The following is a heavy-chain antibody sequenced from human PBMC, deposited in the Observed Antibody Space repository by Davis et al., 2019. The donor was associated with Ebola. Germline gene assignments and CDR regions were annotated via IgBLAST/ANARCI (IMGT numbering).Heavy chain of an antibody. CDR1: GYSFTSYW. Sequence: ESLKISCKGSGYSFTSYWIAWVRQRPGKGLEWMGIIYPGDSDTRYSPSFQGQVTISADKSISTAYLQWSSLKASDTAMYYCARRMLGAYSSSSVGPPYYFDYWGQGTLVTVSS. J-gene: IGHJ4*02. D-gene: IGHD6-6*01. V-gene: IGHV5-51*01. CDR2: IYPGDSDT. CDR3: ARRMLGAYSSSSVGPPYYFDY.